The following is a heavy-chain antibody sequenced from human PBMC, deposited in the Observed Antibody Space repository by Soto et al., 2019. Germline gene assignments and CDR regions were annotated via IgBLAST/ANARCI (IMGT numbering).Heavy chain of an antibody. D-gene: IGHD5-12*01. CDR3: ARVGSGYDFRNY. V-gene: IGHV4-30-4*01. Sequence: SETLSLTCTVSGGSISSGNYYWSWIRQPPGKGLEWIGYIYYSGSTYYNPSLKSRVTISVDTSKNQFSLKLSSVTAADTAVYYCARVGSGYDFRNYWGQGTLVTVSS. CDR2: IYYSGST. J-gene: IGHJ4*02. CDR1: GGSISSGNYY.